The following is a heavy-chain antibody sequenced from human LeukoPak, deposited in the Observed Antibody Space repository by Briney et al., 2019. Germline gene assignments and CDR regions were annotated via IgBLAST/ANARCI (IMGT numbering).Heavy chain of an antibody. CDR1: GGSFSGYY. D-gene: IGHD5-18*01. Sequence: LSETLSLTCAVYGGSFSGYYWSWIRQPPGKGLEWIGEINHSGSTNYNPSLKSRVTISVDTSKNQFSLKLSSVTAADTAVYYCARRRIRLWNTRPNYFDYWGQGTLVTVSS. CDR3: ARRRIRLWNTRPNYFDY. V-gene: IGHV4-34*01. J-gene: IGHJ4*02. CDR2: INHSGST.